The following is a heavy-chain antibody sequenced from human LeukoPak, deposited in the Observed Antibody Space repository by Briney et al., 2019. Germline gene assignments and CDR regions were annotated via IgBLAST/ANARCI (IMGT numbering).Heavy chain of an antibody. CDR2: ISYDGSNK. Sequence: GGSLRLSCAASGFTFSSYAMHWVRQAPGKGLEWVAVISYDGSNKYYADSVKGRFTISRDNAKNSLYLQMNSLRAEDTALYHCARAVYYDFWSGSPDDAFDIWGQGTMVTVSS. CDR3: ARAVYYDFWSGSPDDAFDI. D-gene: IGHD3-3*01. CDR1: GFTFSSYA. J-gene: IGHJ3*02. V-gene: IGHV3-30*04.